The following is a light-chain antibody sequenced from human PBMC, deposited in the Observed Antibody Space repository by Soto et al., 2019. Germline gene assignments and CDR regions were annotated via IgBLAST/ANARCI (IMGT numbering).Light chain of an antibody. CDR2: EVS. V-gene: IGLV2-8*01. Sequence: QSALTQPPSASGSPGQSVTISCTGTSSDVGGYNFVAWYQQHPGTAPKLMISEVSKRPSGVPDRFSGSKSGNTASLTVSGIQAEDEADYYCSSYAGSNIFVFGTGTKLTVL. J-gene: IGLJ1*01. CDR3: SSYAGSNIFV. CDR1: SSDVGGYNF.